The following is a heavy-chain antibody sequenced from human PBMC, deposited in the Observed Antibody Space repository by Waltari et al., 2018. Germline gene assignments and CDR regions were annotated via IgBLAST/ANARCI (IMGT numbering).Heavy chain of an antibody. CDR3: ARGYSGSYCLDY. CDR1: GFTFRSYS. CDR2: ISSSSSYI. V-gene: IGHV3-21*03. J-gene: IGHJ4*02. Sequence: EVQLVESGGGLVKPGGSLRLSCAASGFTFRSYSMNWVRQAPGKGLEWVSSISSSSSYIYYADSVKGRFTISRDNAKNSLYLQMNSLRAEDTAVYYCARGYSGSYCLDYWGQGTLVTVSS. D-gene: IGHD1-26*01.